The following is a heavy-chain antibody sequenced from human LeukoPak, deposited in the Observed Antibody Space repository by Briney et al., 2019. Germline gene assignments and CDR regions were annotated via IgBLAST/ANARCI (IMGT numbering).Heavy chain of an antibody. V-gene: IGHV1-69*02. J-gene: IGHJ5*02. Sequence: SVKVSCKASGGTFSSYTISWVRQAPGQGLEWMGRIIPILGIANYAQKFQGRVTITADKSTSTAYMELSSLRSEDTAVYYCARGGFSSSGWYKNWFDPWGQGTLVTVSP. CDR3: ARGGFSSSGWYKNWFDP. D-gene: IGHD6-19*01. CDR2: IIPILGIA. CDR1: GGTFSSYT.